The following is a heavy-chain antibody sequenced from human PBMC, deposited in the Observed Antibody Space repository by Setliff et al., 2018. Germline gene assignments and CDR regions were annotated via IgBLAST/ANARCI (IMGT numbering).Heavy chain of an antibody. J-gene: IGHJ4*02. CDR2: IYYRGDT. CDR1: GASLSSGTYY. Sequence: LSLTCTVSGASLSSGTYYRGWIRQPPGKGLEWMGRIYYRGDTYYNASLKSRVTMSVDTSKNQFSLKLNSVTAADTATYYCARDRSYYASGSFTKWFDYWGQGALVTVSS. D-gene: IGHD3-10*01. CDR3: ARDRSYYASGSFTKWFDY. V-gene: IGHV4-39*07.